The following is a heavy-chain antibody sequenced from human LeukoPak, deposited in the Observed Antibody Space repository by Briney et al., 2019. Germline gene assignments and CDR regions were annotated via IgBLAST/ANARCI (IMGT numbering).Heavy chain of an antibody. CDR1: GFTFSSYA. CDR3: ATGYCGGDCYSGGMDY. V-gene: IGHV3-30*01. J-gene: IGHJ4*02. CDR2: ISYDGSNK. Sequence: GRSLRLSCADSGFTFSSYAMHWVRQAPGKVLEWVAVISYDGSNKYYADSVKGRFTISRDNSKNTLYLQMNSLRAEDTAVYYCATGYCGGDCYSGGMDYWGQGTLVTVSS. D-gene: IGHD2-21*02.